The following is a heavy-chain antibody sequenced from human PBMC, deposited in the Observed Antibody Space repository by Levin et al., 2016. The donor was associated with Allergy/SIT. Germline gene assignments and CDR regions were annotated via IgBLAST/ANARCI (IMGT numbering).Heavy chain of an antibody. D-gene: IGHD3-9*01. CDR2: INNRSGDT. CDR1: GFSFIDYY. Sequence: GESLKISCAASGFSFIDYYMSWIRQAPGRGPEWLSYINNRSGDTKYADSVRGRFAISRDNSKKSVYLQMNSLRVEDTAVYFCARVTSGNYNSLTGFSGFDPWGQGTLVTVSS. V-gene: IGHV3-11*05. J-gene: IGHJ5*02. CDR3: ARVTSGNYNSLTGFSGFDP.